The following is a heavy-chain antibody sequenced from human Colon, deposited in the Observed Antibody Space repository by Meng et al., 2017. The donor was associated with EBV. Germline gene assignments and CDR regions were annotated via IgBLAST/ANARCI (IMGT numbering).Heavy chain of an antibody. D-gene: IGHD3-3*02. J-gene: IGHJ4*02. Sequence: QLHPQESGPGLVKPSETLSLTCTISGGSITSTRSYWGWVRQPPGKGLEWIGSIYYRGSTNYNPSLKSRISMSVDMSKNQFSLKVNSVTAADTAIYYCAISSHNWGQGTLVTVSS. CDR2: IYYRGST. CDR3: AISSHN. CDR1: GGSITSTRSY. V-gene: IGHV4-39*07.